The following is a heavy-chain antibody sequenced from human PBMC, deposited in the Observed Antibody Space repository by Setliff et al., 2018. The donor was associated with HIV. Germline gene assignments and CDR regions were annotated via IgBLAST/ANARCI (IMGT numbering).Heavy chain of an antibody. V-gene: IGHV1-69*08. CDR3: ARSVWAVVVPTDPAVDAFAI. CDR1: GGTFSTHT. Sequence: RASVKVSCKTSGGTFSTHTIAWVRQAPGQGLEWMGRIIPIFGTPNYAQKFQGRVTITADKSTSTVYLDLRSLTSEDTAMYYCARSVWAVVVPTDPAVDAFAIWGQGTMVTVSS. CDR2: IIPIFGTP. D-gene: IGHD2-2*01. J-gene: IGHJ3*02.